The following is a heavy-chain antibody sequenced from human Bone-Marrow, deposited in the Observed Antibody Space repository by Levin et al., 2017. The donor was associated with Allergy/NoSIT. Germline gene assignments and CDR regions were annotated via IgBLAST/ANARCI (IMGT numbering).Heavy chain of an antibody. CDR1: GYTFTSYG. V-gene: IGHV1-18*01. CDR3: ARDVGGMYSSGWYSGGGY. CDR2: ISAYNGNT. J-gene: IGHJ4*02. Sequence: ASVKVSCKASGYTFTSYGISWVRQAPGQGLEWMGWISAYNGNTNYAQKLQGRVTMTTDTSTSTAYMELRSLRSDDTAVYYCARDVGGMYSSGWYSGGGYWGQGTLVTVSS. D-gene: IGHD6-19*01.